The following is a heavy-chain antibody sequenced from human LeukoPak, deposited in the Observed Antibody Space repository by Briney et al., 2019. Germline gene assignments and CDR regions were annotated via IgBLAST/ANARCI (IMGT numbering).Heavy chain of an antibody. CDR2: IYYSGST. J-gene: IGHJ4*01. Sequence: SETLSLTCTVSGGSISSYYWSWIRQPPGKGLEWIGYIYYSGSTNYNPSLNSRVTISVDTSKNQFSLKLSSVTAADTAVYYCVCWTGWNFEYWGHGTLVTVSS. CDR1: GGSISSYY. CDR3: VCWTGWNFEY. V-gene: IGHV4-59*08. D-gene: IGHD3/OR15-3a*01.